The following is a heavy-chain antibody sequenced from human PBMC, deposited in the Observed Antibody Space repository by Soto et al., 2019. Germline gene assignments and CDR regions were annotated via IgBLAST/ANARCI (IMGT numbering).Heavy chain of an antibody. D-gene: IGHD2-15*01. CDR2: ISSSSSYI. CDR1: GFTFSSYS. V-gene: IGHV3-21*05. CDR3: ARGGIGYCSGGTCFYTAFDM. Sequence: GGSLRLSCAASGFTFSSYSMNWVRQAPGKGLEWVSYISSSSSYIYYADSVKGRFTISRDNAKNSLYLQMNSLRAGDTAVYYCARGGIGYCSGGTCFYTAFDMWGQGSMVTVSS. J-gene: IGHJ3*02.